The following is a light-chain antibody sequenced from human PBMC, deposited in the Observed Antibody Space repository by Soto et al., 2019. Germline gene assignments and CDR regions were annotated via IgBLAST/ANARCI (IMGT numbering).Light chain of an antibody. V-gene: IGKV1-5*01. CDR3: HQCYLRWT. CDR1: QSIGRF. Sequence: DIQMTQSPSTLSASVGDRVTITCRASQSIGRFLAWYQHQPGKAPKLLIYDASTLESGVPSRFSGTGSGTEFTFSITSLQPEAFGTYYCHQCYLRWTFGQGTKVDFK. CDR2: DAS. J-gene: IGKJ1*01.